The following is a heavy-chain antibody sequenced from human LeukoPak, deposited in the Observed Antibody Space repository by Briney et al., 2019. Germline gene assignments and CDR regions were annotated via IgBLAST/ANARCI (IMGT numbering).Heavy chain of an antibody. CDR2: IYTSGST. V-gene: IGHV4-4*07. D-gene: IGHD2-15*01. CDR3: ARGYGYCSGGSYPWWFDP. Sequence: PSETLSLTCTVSGGSISSNYWSWIRQPAGKGLEWIGRIYTSGSTNYNPSLKSRVTMSVDTSKNQFSLKLSSVTAADTAVYYCARGYGYCSGGSYPWWFDPWGQGTLVTVSS. CDR1: GGSISSNY. J-gene: IGHJ5*02.